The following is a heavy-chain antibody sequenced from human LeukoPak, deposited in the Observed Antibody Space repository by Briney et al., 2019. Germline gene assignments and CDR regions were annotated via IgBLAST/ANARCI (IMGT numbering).Heavy chain of an antibody. CDR2: VSGSGTIT. CDR1: GFTVSSNY. CDR3: AKADSYYDLLTCFDF. J-gene: IGHJ4*02. D-gene: IGHD3-9*01. Sequence: PGGSLRLSCAASGFTVSSNYMSWVRQAPGKGLEWVSTVSGSGTITYYAGSVKGRFTISRDNPKNTLYLQMNSLRAEDTAVYYCAKADSYYDLLTCFDFWGQGTLVTVSS. V-gene: IGHV3-23*01.